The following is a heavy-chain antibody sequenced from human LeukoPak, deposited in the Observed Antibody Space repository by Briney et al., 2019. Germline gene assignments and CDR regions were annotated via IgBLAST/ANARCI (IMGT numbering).Heavy chain of an antibody. Sequence: SVKVSCKASGYTFTSYAMNWVRQAPGQGLEWMGWINTNTGNPTYAQGFTGRFVFSLDTSVSTAYLQISSLKAEDTAVYYCARASATLHYYLYYLDVWGKGTTVTVSS. CDR2: INTNTGNP. V-gene: IGHV7-4-1*02. CDR1: GYTFTSYA. CDR3: ARASATLHYYLYYLDV. J-gene: IGHJ6*03. D-gene: IGHD5-24*01.